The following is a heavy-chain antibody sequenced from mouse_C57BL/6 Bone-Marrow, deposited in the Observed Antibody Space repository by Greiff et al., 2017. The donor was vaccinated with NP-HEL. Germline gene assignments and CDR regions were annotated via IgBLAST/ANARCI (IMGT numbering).Heavy chain of an antibody. D-gene: IGHD1-1*01. J-gene: IGHJ2*01. V-gene: IGHV10-1*01. Sequence: EVQLVESGGGLVQPKGSLKLSCAASGFSFNTYAMNWVRQAPGKGLEWVARIRSKSNNYATYYADSVKDRFTISRDDSESMLYLQTNNLKTEDTAMYYCVRSYGKVDYWGQGTTLTVSS. CDR3: VRSYGKVDY. CDR1: GFSFNTYA. CDR2: IRSKSNNYAT.